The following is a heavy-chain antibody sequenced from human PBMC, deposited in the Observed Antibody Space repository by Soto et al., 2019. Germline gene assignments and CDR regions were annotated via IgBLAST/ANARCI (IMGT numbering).Heavy chain of an antibody. Sequence: GESLKISCKGSGYSFSSYWIGWVRQMPGTGLEWMGIIYPDDSDTRYSPSFQGQVTISADKSVSAVYLQWSSLKASDTAVYYCVKTETIGYYFDYWGQGTRVTVSS. J-gene: IGHJ4*02. CDR2: IYPDDSDT. D-gene: IGHD3-22*01. CDR1: GYSFSSYW. CDR3: VKTETIGYYFDY. V-gene: IGHV5-51*01.